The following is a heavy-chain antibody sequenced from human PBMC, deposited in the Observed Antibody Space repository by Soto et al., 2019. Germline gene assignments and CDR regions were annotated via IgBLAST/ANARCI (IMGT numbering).Heavy chain of an antibody. J-gene: IGHJ5*02. CDR1: RFTFSSYA. CDR3: AKDRMGASGWFDP. Sequence: PGGSLRLSCADSRFTFSSYAMSWVRQAPGKGLEWVSGVSGSGGNTYYADSVKGRFSISRDNSKNTLYLQLNSLRAEDTAIYYCAKDRMGASGWFDPWGQGTPVTVSS. V-gene: IGHV3-23*01. CDR2: VSGSGGNT. D-gene: IGHD1-26*01.